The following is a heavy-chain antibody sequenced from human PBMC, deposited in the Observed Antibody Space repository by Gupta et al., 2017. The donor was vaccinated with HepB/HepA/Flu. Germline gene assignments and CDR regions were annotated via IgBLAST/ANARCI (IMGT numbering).Heavy chain of an antibody. D-gene: IGHD1-26*01. Sequence: EVQLVEAGGGLVQPGGSLRLSCAASGFTFSTYNMNWVRQAPGKGLEWVSYISSSSGTIYYADSVKGRFTISRDNAKNSLYLQMNSLRDEDTAVYYCARVEWELLRSYYYYMDVWGKWTTVTVSS. J-gene: IGHJ6*03. CDR1: GFTFSTYN. CDR3: ARVEWELLRSYYYYMDV. V-gene: IGHV3-48*02. CDR2: ISSSSGTI.